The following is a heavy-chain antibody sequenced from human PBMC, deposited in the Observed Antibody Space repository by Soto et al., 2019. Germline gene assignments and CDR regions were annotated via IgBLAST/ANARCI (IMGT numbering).Heavy chain of an antibody. J-gene: IGHJ4*02. CDR2: VYPADSET. CDR1: GYAFPNYW. D-gene: IGHD3-22*01. Sequence: GESLKISCKVSGYAFPNYWIGWLRQMPGKVLEWMGMVYPADSETRYSPSFEGQVTFSADRSTNTAYVQWSRLKASDTAMFYCARFLPYESPNGYILEYLGQGTLDIV. V-gene: IGHV5-51*01. CDR3: ARFLPYESPNGYILEY.